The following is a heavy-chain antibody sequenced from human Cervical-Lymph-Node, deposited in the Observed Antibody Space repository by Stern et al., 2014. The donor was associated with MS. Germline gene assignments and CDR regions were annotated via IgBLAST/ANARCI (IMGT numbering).Heavy chain of an antibody. CDR1: GFRFDDYA. CDR3: ARAIGFCSGGNCEPYYYYDIDV. Sequence: EVQLEESGGDLVQPGRSLRLSCAASGFRFDDYAMYWVRQAPGKGLEWVSGISWSSGKIGYADSVKGRFTISRDNVKNSLFLQMNSLRSEDTASYYCARAIGFCSGGNCEPYYYYDIDVWGQGTRVTVSS. CDR2: ISWSSGKI. J-gene: IGHJ6*02. V-gene: IGHV3-9*01. D-gene: IGHD2-15*01.